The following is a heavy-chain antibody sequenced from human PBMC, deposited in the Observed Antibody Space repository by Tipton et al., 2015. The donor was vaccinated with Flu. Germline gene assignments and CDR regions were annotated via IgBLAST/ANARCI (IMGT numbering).Heavy chain of an antibody. V-gene: IGHV4-61*02. CDR1: GGSISSGSYY. CDR2: IYTSGST. D-gene: IGHD6-19*01. CDR3: AREGHSSGWYD. J-gene: IGHJ4*02. Sequence: LRLSCTVSGGSISSGSYYWRWIRQPAGKGLEWIGRIYTSGSTNYNPSLKSRVTISVDTSKNQFSLKLSSVTAADTAVYYCAREGHSSGWYDWGQGTLVTVSS.